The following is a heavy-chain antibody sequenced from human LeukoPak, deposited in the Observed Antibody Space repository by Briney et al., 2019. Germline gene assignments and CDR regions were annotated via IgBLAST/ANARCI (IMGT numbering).Heavy chain of an antibody. CDR1: GYTFTSYA. CDR2: INTNTGNP. J-gene: IGHJ4*02. D-gene: IGHD6-19*01. Sequence: ASVKVSCKASGYTFTSYAMNWVRQAPGQGLEWMGWINTNTGNPTYAQGFTGRFVFSLDTSVSTAYLQISSLKAEDTAVYYCARDLEGSGWRDFDYWGQGTLVTVSS. V-gene: IGHV7-4-1*02. CDR3: ARDLEGSGWRDFDY.